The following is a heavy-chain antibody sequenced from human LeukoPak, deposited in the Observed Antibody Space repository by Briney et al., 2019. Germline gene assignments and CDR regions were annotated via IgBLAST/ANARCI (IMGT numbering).Heavy chain of an antibody. CDR1: GGSFSGYC. D-gene: IGHD3-10*01. CDR2: INHSGST. V-gene: IGHV4-34*01. Sequence: SETLSLTCAVYGGSFSGYCWSWIRQPPGKGLEWIREINHSGSTNDNPSLKSRVTISVDTSKNQFSRKLSSVTAADTAVYYCARGLVVRGVMPRNRFDPWGQGTLVTVSS. CDR3: ARGLVVRGVMPRNRFDP. J-gene: IGHJ5*02.